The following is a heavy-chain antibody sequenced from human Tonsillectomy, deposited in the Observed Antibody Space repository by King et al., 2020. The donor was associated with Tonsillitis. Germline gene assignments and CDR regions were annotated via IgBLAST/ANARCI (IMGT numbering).Heavy chain of an antibody. J-gene: IGHJ5*02. Sequence: QVQLQESGPGLVKPSETLSLTCTVSGGSISSYYWSWIRQPPGKGLEWIGYIYYSGSTNYNPSLKSRVTISVDTSKNQFSLKLSSVTAADTAVYYCARQIADYYDSSGYYSSGFDWFDPWGQGTLVTVSS. CDR3: ARQIADYYDSSGYYSSGFDWFDP. CDR2: IYYSGST. D-gene: IGHD3-22*01. V-gene: IGHV4-59*08. CDR1: GGSISSYY.